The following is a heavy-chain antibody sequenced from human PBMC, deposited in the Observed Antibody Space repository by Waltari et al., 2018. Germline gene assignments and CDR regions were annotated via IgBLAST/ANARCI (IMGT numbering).Heavy chain of an antibody. V-gene: IGHV3-30*02. CDR2: IQYDGRNK. Sequence: QVQLVESGGGVVQPGGSLRLSCAASGFTFSNYGMHWVRQAPGKGMQWVAVIQYDGRNKYYAESVKGRFTISRDNSKNTLYLQMDSLRAEDTALYYCAKWYGGDHYFDYWGQGTLVTVSS. J-gene: IGHJ4*02. D-gene: IGHD1-26*01. CDR3: AKWYGGDHYFDY. CDR1: GFTFSNYG.